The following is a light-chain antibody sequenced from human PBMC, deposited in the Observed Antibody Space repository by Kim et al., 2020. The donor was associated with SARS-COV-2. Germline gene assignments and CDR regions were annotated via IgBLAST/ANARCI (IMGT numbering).Light chain of an antibody. J-gene: IGLJ2*01. Sequence: VAPGQTASISCSGEKWGEKYTYWYQQQPVQPPVLVYYEDNKRPGGIPRLSSGYNSGNTATMTISGTQAIDEADYYCQAWDTSTVVFGGGTQLTVL. CDR1: KWGEKY. CDR3: QAWDTSTVV. CDR2: EDN. V-gene: IGLV3-1*01.